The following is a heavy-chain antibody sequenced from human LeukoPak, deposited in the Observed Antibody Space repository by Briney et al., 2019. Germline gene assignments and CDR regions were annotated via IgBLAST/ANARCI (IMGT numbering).Heavy chain of an antibody. CDR1: GYSITSGYY. CDR2: VYHTGST. V-gene: IGHV4-38-2*02. J-gene: IGHJ4*02. D-gene: IGHD1-26*01. Sequence: SETLSLTCAVSGYSITSGYYWGWIRQPPGKGLEWIGSVYHTGSTYHNPSLQSRVTISVDTSKNQFSLKLSSVTAADTAVYYCARDQWRWNSGSYYKDYWGQGTLVTVSS. CDR3: ARDQWRWNSGSYYKDY.